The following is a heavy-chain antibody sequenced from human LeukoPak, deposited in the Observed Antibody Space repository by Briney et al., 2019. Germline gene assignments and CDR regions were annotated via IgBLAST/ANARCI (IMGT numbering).Heavy chain of an antibody. Sequence: PGGSLRLSCAASGFTFSSYAMSWVRQAPGKGLEWVSAISGSGGSTYYADSVKGRFTISRDNSKNTLYLQMNSLRAEDTAVYYCATYYDYGGNSDYYYYYMDVWGKGTTVTVSS. CDR2: ISGSGGST. CDR1: GFTFSSYA. V-gene: IGHV3-23*01. CDR3: ATYYDYGGNSDYYYYYMDV. J-gene: IGHJ6*03. D-gene: IGHD4-23*01.